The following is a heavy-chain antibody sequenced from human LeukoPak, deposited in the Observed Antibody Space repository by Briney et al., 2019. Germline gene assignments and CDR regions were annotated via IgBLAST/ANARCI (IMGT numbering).Heavy chain of an antibody. J-gene: IGHJ4*02. V-gene: IGHV1-18*01. CDR3: ARRTFYYHGTRSDTHSRD. D-gene: IGHD3-22*01. Sequence: GASVKVSCKAAVYTFTSSGIDLVRQAPGQGLEWMGRISVYNGNTNYAQKFQGRVTMTTDTSTSTAYMELRSLRSDDTAVYYCARRTFYYHGTRSDTHSRDWGQGTLVTVSS. CDR1: VYTFTSSG. CDR2: ISVYNGNT.